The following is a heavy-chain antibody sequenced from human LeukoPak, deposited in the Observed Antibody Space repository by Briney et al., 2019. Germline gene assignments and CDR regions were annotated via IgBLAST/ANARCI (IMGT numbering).Heavy chain of an antibody. CDR2: MSYEGTNR. CDR3: AKDVERLDYFDY. D-gene: IGHD3-9*01. Sequence: GGSLRLSCAASGFTFRSYGLHWVRQAPGKGREWVAVMSYEGTNRYYADSVKGRFTISRDNSKNTLYLLMNSLRAEDTAVYYCAKDVERLDYFDYWGQGTLVTVSS. V-gene: IGHV3-30*18. J-gene: IGHJ4*02. CDR1: GFTFRSYG.